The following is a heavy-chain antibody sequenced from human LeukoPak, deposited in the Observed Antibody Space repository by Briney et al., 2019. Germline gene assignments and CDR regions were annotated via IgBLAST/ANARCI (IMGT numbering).Heavy chain of an antibody. V-gene: IGHV3-33*01. D-gene: IGHD1-1*01. CDR2: IWYDGSNK. Sequence: GGSLRLSCAASGFTFSNYGMHWVRKAPGKGLEWVAVIWYDGSNKYYADSVKGRFTISRDNSKNTLYLQMNSLRAEDTAVYYCARSLDFYYYGMDVWGQGTTVTVSS. J-gene: IGHJ6*02. CDR1: GFTFSNYG. CDR3: ARSLDFYYYGMDV.